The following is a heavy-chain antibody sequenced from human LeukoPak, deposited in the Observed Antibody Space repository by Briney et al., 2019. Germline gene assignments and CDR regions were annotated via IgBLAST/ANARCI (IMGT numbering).Heavy chain of an antibody. Sequence: SETLSLTCTVSGGSISSYYWSWIRQPAGKGLEWIGRIYTSGSTNYNPSLKSRVTMSVDTSKNQFSLKLSSVTAADTAVYYCASVHLITGTGLDALDIWGQGTMVTVSS. CDR2: IYTSGST. D-gene: IGHD1-7*01. CDR3: ASVHLITGTGLDALDI. CDR1: GGSISSYY. V-gene: IGHV4-4*07. J-gene: IGHJ3*02.